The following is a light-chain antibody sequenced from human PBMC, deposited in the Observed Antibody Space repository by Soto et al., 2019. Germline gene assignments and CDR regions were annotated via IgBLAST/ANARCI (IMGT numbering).Light chain of an antibody. CDR3: QQRSDWPLT. J-gene: IGKJ4*01. V-gene: IGKV3-11*01. CDR1: QSVNSY. Sequence: EIVLTQSPATLSLSPGERATLSCRASQSVNSYLAWYQQKPGHAPRLLIYDASDRPPGIPARFSGSGSGTDFPLTISSLEPEDFALYYCQQRSDWPLTFGGGTKVEIK. CDR2: DAS.